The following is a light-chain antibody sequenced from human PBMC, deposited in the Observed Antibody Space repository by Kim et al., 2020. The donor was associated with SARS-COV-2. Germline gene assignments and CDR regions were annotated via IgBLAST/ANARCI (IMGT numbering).Light chain of an antibody. J-gene: IGKJ4*01. Sequence: ASVKDRVAITCRARQDIRTYLAWYQQKPGKAPTLLIYGASNLQSGVPSRFSGSGAGTDFTLTISSLQPEDFATYYCQQLTSYPLSFGGGTKVDIK. V-gene: IGKV1-9*01. CDR2: GAS. CDR3: QQLTSYPLS. CDR1: QDIRTY.